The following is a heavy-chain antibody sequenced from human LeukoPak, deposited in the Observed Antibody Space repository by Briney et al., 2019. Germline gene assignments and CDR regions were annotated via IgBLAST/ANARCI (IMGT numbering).Heavy chain of an antibody. CDR2: IYYSGST. CDR3: AKDTRWLLARDAFDI. Sequence: PSETLSLTCTVSGGSISSSSYYWGWIRQPPGKGLEWIGSIYYSGSTYYNPSLKSRVTISVDTSKNQFSLKLSSVTAADTAVYYCAKDTRWLLARDAFDIWGQGTMVTVSS. CDR1: GGSISSSSYY. D-gene: IGHD3-22*01. V-gene: IGHV4-39*02. J-gene: IGHJ3*02.